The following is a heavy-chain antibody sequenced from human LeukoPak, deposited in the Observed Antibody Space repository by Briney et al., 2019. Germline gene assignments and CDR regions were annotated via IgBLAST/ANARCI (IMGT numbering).Heavy chain of an antibody. V-gene: IGHV4-61*02. CDR2: IHTSGNT. Sequence: PSQTLSLTCTVSGGSISSGSYYWSWIRQPAGKGLEWIGRIHTSGNTEYTPSLQSRVTVSADTSKNQLSLKLTSVTAADTAVYYCARGNNYVAFDIWGQGTMVSDSS. CDR1: GGSISSGSYY. CDR3: ARGNNYVAFDI. D-gene: IGHD4-11*01. J-gene: IGHJ3*02.